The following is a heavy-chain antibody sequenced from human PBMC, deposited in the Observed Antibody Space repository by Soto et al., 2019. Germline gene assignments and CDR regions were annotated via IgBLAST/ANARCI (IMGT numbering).Heavy chain of an antibody. D-gene: IGHD3-3*01. V-gene: IGHV4-31*03. J-gene: IGHJ5*02. CDR3: ARWWSGSRQGFDP. CDR2: IYYSGST. CDR1: GGSISSGGYY. Sequence: SETLSLPCTVSGGSISSGGYYWIWIRQHPGKGLEWIGYIYYSGSTYYNPSLKSRVTISVDTSKNQFSLKLSSVTAADTAVYYCARWWSGSRQGFDPWGQGTLVTVSS.